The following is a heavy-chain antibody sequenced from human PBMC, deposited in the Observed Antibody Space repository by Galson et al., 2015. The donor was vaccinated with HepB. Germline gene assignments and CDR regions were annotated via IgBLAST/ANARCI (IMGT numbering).Heavy chain of an antibody. CDR2: IYPGDSDT. Sequence: QSGAEVKKPGESLKISCKGSGYSFTSYWIGWLRQMPGKGLEWMGIIYPGDSDTRYSPSFQGQVTISADKSISTAYLQWSSLKASDTAMYYCARRTGVDFWSGYYTFDYWGQGTLVTVSS. CDR1: GYSFTSYW. D-gene: IGHD3-3*01. J-gene: IGHJ4*02. V-gene: IGHV5-51*03. CDR3: ARRTGVDFWSGYYTFDY.